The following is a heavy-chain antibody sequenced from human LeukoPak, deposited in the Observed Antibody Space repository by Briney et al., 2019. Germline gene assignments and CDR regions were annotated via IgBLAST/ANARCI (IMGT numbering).Heavy chain of an antibody. D-gene: IGHD1-1*01. V-gene: IGHV4-4*07. Sequence: SETQSLTCTVSGGSISGYCWSWIRQPAGKGLEWIGRMFSRGTTNYNPSLKSRVTMSVDTSKNQFSLKLSSVTAADTAVYYCARDHNGGFDPWGQGTLVTVSS. CDR3: ARDHNGGFDP. J-gene: IGHJ5*02. CDR1: GGSISGYC. CDR2: MFSRGTT.